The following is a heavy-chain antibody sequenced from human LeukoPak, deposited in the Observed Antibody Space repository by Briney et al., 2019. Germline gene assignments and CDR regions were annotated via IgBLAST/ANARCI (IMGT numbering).Heavy chain of an antibody. V-gene: IGHV3-23*01. CDR1: GFTFSNYA. CDR2: ITGSGGNT. J-gene: IGHJ4*02. D-gene: IGHD3-9*01. CDR3: AKWGDYDVLTGYYVSDY. Sequence: GASLRLSCAASGFTFSNYAMRWVRQAPGKGLEWVSAITGSGGNTYYADSVKGRFNISRDNSKNTVFLQMNSLRAEDTAVYYCAKWGDYDVLTGYYVSDYGGQGTLVTVSS.